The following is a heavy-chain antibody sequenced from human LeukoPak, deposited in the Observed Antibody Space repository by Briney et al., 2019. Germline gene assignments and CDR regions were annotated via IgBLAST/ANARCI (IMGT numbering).Heavy chain of an antibody. CDR1: GGSFSGYY. Sequence: PSETLSLTCAVYGGSFSGYYWSWIRQPPGKGLEWIGEINHSGSTNYNPSLKSRVTISVDASKNQFALKLSSVTAADTAVYCCASLEWLPYYLDYWGQGTLVTVSS. D-gene: IGHD3-3*01. V-gene: IGHV4-34*01. J-gene: IGHJ4*02. CDR2: INHSGST. CDR3: ASLEWLPYYLDY.